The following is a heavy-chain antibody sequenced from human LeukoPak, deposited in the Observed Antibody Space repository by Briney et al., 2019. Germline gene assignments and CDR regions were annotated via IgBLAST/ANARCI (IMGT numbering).Heavy chain of an antibody. J-gene: IGHJ1*01. D-gene: IGHD3-22*01. CDR2: VSGSGGST. Sequence: GGSLRLSCAASGFTFSSYAMSWVRQAPGKGLEWVSAVSGSGGSTYYADSVKGRFTISRDNSKNTLYLQMNSLRAEDTAVYYCVKGIYDNSRYLEHWGQGTLVTVSS. CDR3: VKGIYDNSRYLEH. V-gene: IGHV3-23*01. CDR1: GFTFSSYA.